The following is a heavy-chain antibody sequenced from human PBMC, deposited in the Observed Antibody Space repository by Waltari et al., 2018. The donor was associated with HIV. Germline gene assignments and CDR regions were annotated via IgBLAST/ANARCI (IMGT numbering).Heavy chain of an antibody. D-gene: IGHD6-25*01. Sequence: QLQLQESGPGLMKPSETLSLTCTASGGSISSSNYYWGGLRQPPGGGLEWIGSIDDSGSTYDKPALRSRVTISVDTSKNQFSLKVSSVTAADTAVYYCARPSKQRTPVSAFDIWGQGTMVTVSS. V-gene: IGHV4-39*01. CDR1: GGSISSSNYY. CDR3: ARPSKQRTPVSAFDI. CDR2: IDDSGST. J-gene: IGHJ3*02.